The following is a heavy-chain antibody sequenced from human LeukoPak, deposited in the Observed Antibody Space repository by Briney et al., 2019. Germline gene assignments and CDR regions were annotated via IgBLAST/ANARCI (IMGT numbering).Heavy chain of an antibody. Sequence: PGRSLRLSCAASAFTSTSYAMSWVRQAPGKGLEWVSAISGSGDSTSYTNSVKGRLTISRDTPKNTLYLQMNSLRAEDTAVYYCAKVGRTAGIHYYYYGMDVWGQGTTVTVSS. J-gene: IGHJ6*02. CDR1: AFTSTSYA. V-gene: IGHV3-23*01. CDR2: ISGSGDST. D-gene: IGHD6-13*01. CDR3: AKVGRTAGIHYYYYGMDV.